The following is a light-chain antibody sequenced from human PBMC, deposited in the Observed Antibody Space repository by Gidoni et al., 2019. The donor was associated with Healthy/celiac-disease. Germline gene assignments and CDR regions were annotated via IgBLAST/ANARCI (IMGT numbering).Light chain of an antibody. CDR3: QQYGSSPLT. CDR1: QSVRSSY. V-gene: IGKV3-20*01. J-gene: IGKJ4*01. CDR2: GAS. Sequence: EIVLTQSPGTLSLSPGERATLSCRASQSVRSSYLAWYQQKPGQAPRLLIYGASSRATGIAARFSGSGSGTDFTLTIRRLEPEDSAVYYCQQYGSSPLTFGGGTKVEIK.